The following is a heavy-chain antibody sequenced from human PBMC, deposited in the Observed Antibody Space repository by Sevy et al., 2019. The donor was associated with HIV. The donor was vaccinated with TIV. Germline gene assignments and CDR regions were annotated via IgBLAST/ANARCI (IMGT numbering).Heavy chain of an antibody. CDR3: ARGDPEYCSGGSCYRWFDY. D-gene: IGHD2-15*01. J-gene: IGHJ4*02. CDR2: INHSGST. V-gene: IGHV4-34*01. CDR1: GGSFSGYY. Sequence: SETLSLTCAAYGGSFSGYYRSWIRQPPGKGLEWVGEINHSGSTNYNPSPKSRFTISVATSKNQFSLKLSSVTAADTAVYYCARGDPEYCSGGSCYRWFDYWGQGTLVTVSS.